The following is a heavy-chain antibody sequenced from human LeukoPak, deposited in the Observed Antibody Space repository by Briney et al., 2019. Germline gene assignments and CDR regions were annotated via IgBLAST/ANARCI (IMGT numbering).Heavy chain of an antibody. CDR1: GGSISSGGYY. D-gene: IGHD3-22*01. J-gene: IGHJ6*02. Sequence: SQTLSLTCTVSGGSISSGGYYWSWLRQHPGKGLEWIGYTYYSGSTNYNPSLKSRVTISVDTSKNQLSLQLTSVTAADTAVYYCARGPDYYDSSGYYTPYGMDVWGQGTTVTVSS. CDR3: ARGPDYYDSSGYYTPYGMDV. V-gene: IGHV4-31*03. CDR2: TYYSGST.